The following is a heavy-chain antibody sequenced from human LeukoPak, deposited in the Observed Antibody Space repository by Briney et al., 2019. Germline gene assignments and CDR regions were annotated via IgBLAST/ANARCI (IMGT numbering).Heavy chain of an antibody. CDR1: GGSFSSYH. CDR2: IDTSGST. Sequence: SETLSLTCAVYGGSFSSYHWGWIRQPPGKGLEWIGYIDTSGSTNYNPSLKSRVIISVDTSKNQFSLKLNSVTAADTAVFYCVGIATAGTVEYWGQGTLVTVSS. CDR3: VGIATAGTVEY. V-gene: IGHV4-4*09. D-gene: IGHD6-13*01. J-gene: IGHJ4*02.